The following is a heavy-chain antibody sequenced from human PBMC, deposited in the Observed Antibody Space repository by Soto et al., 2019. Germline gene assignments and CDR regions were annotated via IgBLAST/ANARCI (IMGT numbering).Heavy chain of an antibody. CDR3: TRDGYGDPYFYYGMDV. Sequence: GGSLRLSCAASGFAFGFYELSWVRQAPGKGLEWLPYITTSGDTIYYADSVKGRFTISRDNARNSLYLQMNSLRVEDTAVYYCTRDGYGDPYFYYGMDVWGQGTTVTVSS. CDR1: GFAFGFYE. J-gene: IGHJ6*02. D-gene: IGHD4-17*01. CDR2: ITTSGDTI. V-gene: IGHV3-48*03.